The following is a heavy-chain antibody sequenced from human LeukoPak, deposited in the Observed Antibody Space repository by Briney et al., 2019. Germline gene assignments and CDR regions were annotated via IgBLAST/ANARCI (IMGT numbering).Heavy chain of an antibody. Sequence: KPGGSLRLSCAASGFAFSDYYMSWIRQAPGKGLEWVAHISSSSTYTNYADSVKGRFTISRDDAKNSLYLQMNSLRAEDTAVYYCAREDIRLDYFDYWGQGTLVTVSS. CDR1: GFAFSDYY. D-gene: IGHD6-19*01. CDR3: AREDIRLDYFDY. J-gene: IGHJ4*02. V-gene: IGHV3-11*06. CDR2: ISSSSTYT.